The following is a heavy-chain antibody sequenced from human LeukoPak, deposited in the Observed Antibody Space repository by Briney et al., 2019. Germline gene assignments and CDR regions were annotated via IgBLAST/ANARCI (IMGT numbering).Heavy chain of an antibody. CDR1: GFDFSGAW. CDR3: CTRHTSSSCIY. V-gene: IGHV3-15*01. J-gene: IGHJ4*02. CDR2: IISKVGGETT. Sequence: PGGSLRLSCAASGFDFSGAWMSWVRQAPGRGLEWVGRIISKVGGETTDYAAPVKGRFTISRDDSRNTVYLQMKSPKTEHTAVYYCCTRHTSSSCIYWGQGTLVTVCS. D-gene: IGHD6-13*01.